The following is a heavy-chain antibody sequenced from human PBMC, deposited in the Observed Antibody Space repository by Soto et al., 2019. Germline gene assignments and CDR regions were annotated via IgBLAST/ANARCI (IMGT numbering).Heavy chain of an antibody. V-gene: IGHV3-7*03. J-gene: IGHJ6*02. CDR1: GFTFGSYW. CDR3: AKARQAQSHYYYGMDV. D-gene: IGHD6-19*01. CDR2: IKQDGSEK. Sequence: GSQIRSCAASGFTFGSYWMSWVRQAPGKGLEWVANIKQDGSEKYYADSVKGRFTISRDSSNNTLYLQMNSLRGEDTAIYYCAKARQAQSHYYYGMDVWGQGTPVTVSS.